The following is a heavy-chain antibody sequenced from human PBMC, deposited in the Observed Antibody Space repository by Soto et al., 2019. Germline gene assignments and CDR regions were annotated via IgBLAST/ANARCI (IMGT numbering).Heavy chain of an antibody. Sequence: GSLRLSCAASGFTFSSYAMHWVRQAPGKGLEYVSAISSNGGSTYYANSVKGRFTISRDNSKNTLYLQMGSLRAEDMAVYYCARDHGCTVTTCVAPDYYYYMDVWGKGTTVTVSS. CDR3: ARDHGCTVTTCVAPDYYYYMDV. V-gene: IGHV3-64*01. CDR1: GFTFSSYA. CDR2: ISSNGGST. D-gene: IGHD4-4*01. J-gene: IGHJ6*03.